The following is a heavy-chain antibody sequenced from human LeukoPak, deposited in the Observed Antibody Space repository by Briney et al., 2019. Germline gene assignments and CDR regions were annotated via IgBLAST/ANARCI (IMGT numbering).Heavy chain of an antibody. D-gene: IGHD4-17*01. V-gene: IGHV3-23*01. Sequence: QSGGSLRLSCVASEFNFDSYAMTWVRLTPGKGLEWVSSIGGSGLYTNYADSVRGRFTISRDNSKNTLYLQMNSLRAEDTAVYYCGRDPNGDYVGAFEFWGQGTLVSVSS. CDR2: IGGSGLYT. CDR1: EFNFDSYA. CDR3: GRDPNGDYVGAFEF. J-gene: IGHJ3*01.